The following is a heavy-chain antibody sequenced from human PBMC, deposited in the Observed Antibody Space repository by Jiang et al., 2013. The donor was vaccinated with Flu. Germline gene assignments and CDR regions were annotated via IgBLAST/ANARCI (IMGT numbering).Heavy chain of an antibody. D-gene: IGHD3-10*01. J-gene: IGHJ5*02. CDR3: ARAFRITVVRVTPEQRFDP. CDR2: INHSGST. V-gene: IGHV4-34*01. Sequence: LLKPSETLSLTCAVYGGSFSGYYWSWIRQPPGKGLEWIGEINHSGSTNYNPSLKSRVTISVDTSKNQFSLKLSSVTAADTAVYYCARAFRITVVRVTPEQRFDPWGQGTLVTVSS. CDR1: GGSFSGYY.